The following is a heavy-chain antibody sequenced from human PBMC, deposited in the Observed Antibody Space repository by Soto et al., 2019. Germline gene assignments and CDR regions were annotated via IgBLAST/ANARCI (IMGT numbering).Heavy chain of an antibody. J-gene: IGHJ4*02. D-gene: IGHD6-19*01. CDR2: VDYSGNS. CDR3: ARNWFSVAGRSHFDY. V-gene: IGHV4-59*01. Sequence: SETLSLTCTVSGGSINTYYWSWIRQPPGKGLEWIGYVDYSGNSDSSPSLKSRVTISIDTSKKQVSLKLNSVTAADTAVYYCARNWFSVAGRSHFDYWGQGIPVTVSS. CDR1: GGSINTYY.